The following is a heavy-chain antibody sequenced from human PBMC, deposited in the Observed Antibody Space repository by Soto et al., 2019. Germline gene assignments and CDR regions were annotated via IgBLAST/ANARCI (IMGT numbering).Heavy chain of an antibody. CDR1: GGTFSSYD. J-gene: IGHJ6*02. V-gene: IGHV1-69*01. CDR2: CIPIFGTA. D-gene: IGHD2-2*01. CDR3: AGLVSASWALNGMDV. Sequence: QVQLLQSGAEVKKPGSSLKVSCNASGGTFSSYDISWGRQPPAQGLEWMGGCIPIFGTATYAHKFQGRGPITAEESTRTAYMELCSLRSEDAAVYYCAGLVSASWALNGMDVWGQGTMVTVSS.